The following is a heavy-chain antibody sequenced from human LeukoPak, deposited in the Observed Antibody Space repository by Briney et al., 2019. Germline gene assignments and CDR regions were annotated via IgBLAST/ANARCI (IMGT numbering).Heavy chain of an antibody. J-gene: IGHJ4*02. D-gene: IGHD5-12*01. Sequence: PGGSLRLSCVASGFTFSSYSMNWVRQAPGKGLEWVSYISSSSSTIYYADSVKGRFTISRDNAKNSLYLQMNSLRAEDTAVYYCARVPRNSGYENVGDYWGQGTLVTVSS. CDR1: GFTFSSYS. CDR2: ISSSSSTI. CDR3: ARVPRNSGYENVGDY. V-gene: IGHV3-48*04.